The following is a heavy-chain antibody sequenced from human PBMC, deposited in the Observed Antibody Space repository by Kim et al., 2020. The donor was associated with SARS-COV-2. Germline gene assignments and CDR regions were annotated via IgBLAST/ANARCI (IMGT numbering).Heavy chain of an antibody. CDR2: IIPIFGTA. CDR1: GGTFSSYA. J-gene: IGHJ4*02. CDR3: ARFPYSSGWFDY. D-gene: IGHD6-19*01. Sequence: SVKVSCKASGGTFSSYAISWVRQAPGQGLEWMGGIIPIFGTANYAQKFQGRVTITADESTSTAYMELSSLRSEDTAVYYCARFPYSSGWFDYWGQGTLVTVSS. V-gene: IGHV1-69*13.